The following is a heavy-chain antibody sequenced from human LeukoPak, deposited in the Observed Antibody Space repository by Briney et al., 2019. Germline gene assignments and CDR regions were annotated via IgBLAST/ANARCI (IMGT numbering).Heavy chain of an antibody. CDR1: GFTFSTYS. V-gene: IGHV3-21*06. Sequence: GGSLRLSCAASGFTFSTYSMNWVRQAPGKGLEWVSTISSTSAYIYYADSVKGRFTISRDNAKNSLYLQMNSLRVEGTAVYYCARDSQTRSAFEFWGQGTMVTVSS. D-gene: IGHD1-14*01. J-gene: IGHJ3*01. CDR2: ISSTSAYI. CDR3: ARDSQTRSAFEF.